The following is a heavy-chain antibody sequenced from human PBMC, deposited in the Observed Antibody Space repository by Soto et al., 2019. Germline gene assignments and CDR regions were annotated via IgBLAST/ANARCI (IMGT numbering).Heavy chain of an antibody. D-gene: IGHD3-22*01. CDR3: ARLLYYYDSSGYGSFDI. CDR2: IYYSGST. Sequence: PSETLSLTCTVSGGSSSSSSYYWGWIRQPPGKGLEWIGSIYYSGSTYYNPALKRRVTISVDTSKNQFSLKLSSVTAADTAVYYCARLLYYYDSSGYGSFDIWGQGTMVTVSS. J-gene: IGHJ3*02. CDR1: GGSSSSSSYY. V-gene: IGHV4-39*01.